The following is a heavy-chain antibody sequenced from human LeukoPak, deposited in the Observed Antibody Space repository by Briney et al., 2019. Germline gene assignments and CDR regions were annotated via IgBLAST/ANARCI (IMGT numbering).Heavy chain of an antibody. V-gene: IGHV3-21*04. Sequence: PGGSLRLSCAASGFTFSSYSMNWVRQAPGKGLEWVSSISSSSSYRYYADSVKGRFTISRDNSKNTLYLQMNSLRAEDTAVYYCARHNQRTYSSSWYGSNWFDPWGQGTLVTVSS. D-gene: IGHD6-13*01. J-gene: IGHJ5*02. CDR3: ARHNQRTYSSSWYGSNWFDP. CDR2: ISSSSSYR. CDR1: GFTFSSYS.